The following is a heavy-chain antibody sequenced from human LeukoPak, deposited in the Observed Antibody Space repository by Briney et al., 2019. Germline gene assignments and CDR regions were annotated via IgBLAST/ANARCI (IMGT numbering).Heavy chain of an antibody. CDR2: IYPGDSDT. Sequence: GESLKISCKGSGYSFTSYWIGWVRQMPGKGLEWMGIIYPGDSDTRYSPSFQGQVTISADKSISTAYLQWSSLKASDTAMYYCARLSLGPYYYGSGSEGAFDYWGQGTLVTVSS. J-gene: IGHJ4*02. D-gene: IGHD3-10*01. CDR1: GYSFTSYW. CDR3: ARLSLGPYYYGSGSEGAFDY. V-gene: IGHV5-51*01.